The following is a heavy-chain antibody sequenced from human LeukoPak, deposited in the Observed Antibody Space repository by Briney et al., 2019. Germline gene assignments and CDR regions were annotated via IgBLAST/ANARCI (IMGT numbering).Heavy chain of an antibody. J-gene: IGHJ6*04. CDR2: INHSGST. Sequence: ASETLSLTCAVYGGSFSGYYWSWIRQPPGKGLEWIGEINHSGSTNYNPSLKSRVTISVDTSKNQFSLKLSSVTAADTAVYYCARGFRLRYFDRLSYYYGMDVWGKGTTVTVSS. V-gene: IGHV4-34*01. CDR1: GGSFSGYY. D-gene: IGHD3-9*01. CDR3: ARGFRLRYFDRLSYYYGMDV.